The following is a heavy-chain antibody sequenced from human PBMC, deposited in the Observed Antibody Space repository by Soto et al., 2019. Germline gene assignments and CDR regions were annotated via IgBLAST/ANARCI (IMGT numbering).Heavy chain of an antibody. Sequence: RLSCAASGFTFSGYVMHWVRQAPGKGLEWVALISTDGSNKYYAESMKGRFTISRDNSKNTLFLQMNSLKTEDTAVYYCARDDSVTTDVDYWGQGALVTVSS. CDR2: ISTDGSNK. CDR3: ARDDSVTTDVDY. D-gene: IGHD4-17*01. CDR1: GFTFSGYV. V-gene: IGHV3-30-3*01. J-gene: IGHJ4*02.